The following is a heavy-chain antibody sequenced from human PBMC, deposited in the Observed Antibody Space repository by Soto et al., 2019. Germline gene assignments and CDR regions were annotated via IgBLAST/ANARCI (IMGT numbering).Heavy chain of an antibody. J-gene: IGHJ5*02. CDR2: IKTNSGGT. CDR1: GYTFPGYY. D-gene: IGHD2-2*01. Sequence: ASVEVSCKASGYTFPGYYMHWVRQAPGQGLEWMGWIKTNSGGTNYAQKFQGWVTMTRETSISTAYMELSRLRSDDMAVFYCSIAQGVVPAAEPNWFDPWGQGTLVIVSS. V-gene: IGHV1-2*04. CDR3: SIAQGVVPAAEPNWFDP.